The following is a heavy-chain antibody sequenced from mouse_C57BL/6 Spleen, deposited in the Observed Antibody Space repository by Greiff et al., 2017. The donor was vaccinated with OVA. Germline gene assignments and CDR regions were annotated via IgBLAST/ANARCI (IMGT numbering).Heavy chain of an antibody. J-gene: IGHJ1*03. D-gene: IGHD2-4*01. V-gene: IGHV1-53*01. CDR2: INPSNGGT. CDR1: GYTSTSYW. CDR3: ATLIYYDYDDDDGYFDV. Sequence: QVQLQQPGTELVKPGASVKLSCKASGYTSTSYWMHWVKQRPGQGLEWIGNINPSNGGTNYNEKFKSKATLTVDKSSSTAYMQLSSLTSEDSAVYYCATLIYYDYDDDDGYFDVWGTGTTVTVSS.